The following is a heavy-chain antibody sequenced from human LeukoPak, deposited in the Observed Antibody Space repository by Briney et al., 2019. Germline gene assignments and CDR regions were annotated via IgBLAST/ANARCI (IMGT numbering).Heavy chain of an antibody. CDR3: ARVSGDYYDSSGYYEGYYFDY. CDR1: GFTFSTYW. V-gene: IGHV3-7*01. D-gene: IGHD3-22*01. Sequence: GGSLRLSCAASGFTFSTYWMSWVRQAPGKGLEWVANIKQDGSEKYYVDSVKGRFTISRDNAKNSLYLQMNSLRAEDTAVYYCARVSGDYYDSSGYYEGYYFDYWGQGTLVTVSS. CDR2: IKQDGSEK. J-gene: IGHJ4*02.